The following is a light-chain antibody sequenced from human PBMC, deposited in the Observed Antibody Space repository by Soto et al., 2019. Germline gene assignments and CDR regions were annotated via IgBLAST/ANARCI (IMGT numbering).Light chain of an antibody. J-gene: IGKJ4*01. CDR3: QQYYNWPQLT. V-gene: IGKV3-15*01. CDR2: GAY. Sequence: IVVTQSPATLSVSPGETVTLSCRVSQSVSSSLAWYQQKPGQAPRLLISGAYTRATGIPARFSGSGSGTEFTLTISGLQSEYFAVYYCQQYYNWPQLTFGGGTRVEIE. CDR1: QSVSSS.